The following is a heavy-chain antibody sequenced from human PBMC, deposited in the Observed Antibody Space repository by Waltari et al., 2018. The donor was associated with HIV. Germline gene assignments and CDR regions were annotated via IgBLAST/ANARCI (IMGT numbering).Heavy chain of an antibody. V-gene: IGHV3-73*01. Sequence: EVRLLELGGGLVQPGGSLILSCSAPGFPFRDSAMHWVRQVSGKGMEWIGLIKSKANSVATRYDASVKGKFAVSRDDSKNTAYLQMDSLKTEDTAIYYCTGHVEPREDSQTEYWGQGTLVTVSS. CDR1: GFPFRDSA. CDR2: IKSKANSVAT. J-gene: IGHJ4*02. D-gene: IGHD1-26*01. CDR3: TGHVEPREDSQTEY.